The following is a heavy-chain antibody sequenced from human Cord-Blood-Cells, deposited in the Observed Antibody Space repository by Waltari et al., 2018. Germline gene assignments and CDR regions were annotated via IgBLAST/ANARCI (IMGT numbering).Heavy chain of an antibody. D-gene: IGHD6-6*01. J-gene: IGHJ3*02. CDR1: GYTLPEFS. CDR2: FDPEDGET. V-gene: IGHV1-24*01. CDR3: ATEPRLELAARDDAFDI. Sequence: QVQLVQSGAEVKKPGASVQVSCKVSGYTLPEFSLHWVPQAPRKGLEWLGGFDPEDGETIYAQKFQGRVTMTEDTSTDTAYMELSSLRSEDTAVYYCATEPRLELAARDDAFDIWGQGTMVTVSS.